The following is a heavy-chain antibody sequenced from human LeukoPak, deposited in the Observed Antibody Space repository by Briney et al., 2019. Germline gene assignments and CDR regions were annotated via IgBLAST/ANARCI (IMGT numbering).Heavy chain of an antibody. CDR2: TYYKSKWYS. CDR1: GDSVSSNSAA. D-gene: IGHD6-19*01. CDR3: ARDRSVAGNSEYYFDY. Sequence: SQTLSLIYAISGDSVSSNSAAWNWIRQSPSRGLEWLGRTYYKSKWYSDYAVSVKSRITINPDTSTNQFSLQLNSVTPGDTAVYYCARDRSVAGNSEYYFDYWGQEALDPVSS. J-gene: IGHJ4*02. V-gene: IGHV6-1*01.